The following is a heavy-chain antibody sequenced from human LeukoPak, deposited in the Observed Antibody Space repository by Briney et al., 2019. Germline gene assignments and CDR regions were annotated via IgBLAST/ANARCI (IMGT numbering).Heavy chain of an antibody. CDR3: ARVVISSDAFDI. CDR1: GYTFTGYY. V-gene: IGHV1-2*02. Sequence: ASVKVSCKASGYTFTGYYLHWVRQAPGQGLEWMGWINPNGGGTNYEQKFQGRVTMTRDTSISTAYMELSRLRSGDTAVYYCARVVISSDAFDIWGQGTMVTVSS. J-gene: IGHJ3*02. CDR2: INPNGGGT. D-gene: IGHD3-22*01.